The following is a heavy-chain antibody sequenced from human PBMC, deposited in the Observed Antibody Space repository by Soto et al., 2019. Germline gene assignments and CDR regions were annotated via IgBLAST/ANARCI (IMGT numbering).Heavy chain of an antibody. J-gene: IGHJ4*02. D-gene: IGHD2-21*01. CDR2: FTPISVTP. Sequence: VQLVQSGTVLKPPGSSVRISCRASGGSFNSYAFSWVRQAPGQGLQWMGGFTPISVTPKYSEKFKDRVTITADESSATYYLGLISLKTDDTATYFCVRHYCDSLDCGLDYWGQGTLVNVSS. CDR3: VRHYCDSLDCGLDY. CDR1: GGSFNSYA. V-gene: IGHV1-69*01.